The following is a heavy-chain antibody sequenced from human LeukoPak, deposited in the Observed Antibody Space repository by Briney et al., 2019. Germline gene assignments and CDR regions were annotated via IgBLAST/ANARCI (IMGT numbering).Heavy chain of an antibody. CDR1: GFTFSSYG. CDR2: ISGSGGST. CDR3: ARVIAAAGFDY. V-gene: IGHV3-23*01. Sequence: TGGSLRLSCAASGFTFSSYGMSWVRQAPGKGLEWVSAISGSGGSTYYADSVKGRFTISRDNSKNTLYLQMNSLRAEDTAVYYCARVIAAAGFDYWGQGTLVTVSS. J-gene: IGHJ4*02. D-gene: IGHD6-13*01.